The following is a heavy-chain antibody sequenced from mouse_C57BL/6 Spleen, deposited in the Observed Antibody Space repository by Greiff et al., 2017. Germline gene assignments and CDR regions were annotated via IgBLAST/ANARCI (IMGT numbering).Heavy chain of an antibody. CDR1: GYTFTSYT. D-gene: IGHD1-1*01. CDR3: ARSEITTVVATDFDY. Sequence: QVQLKQSGAELARPGASVKMSCKASGYTFTSYTMHWVKQRPGQGLEWIGYINPSSGYTKYNQKFKDKATLTADKSSSTAYMQLSSLTSEDSAVYYCARSEITTVVATDFDYWGQGTTLTVSS. V-gene: IGHV1-4*01. CDR2: INPSSGYT. J-gene: IGHJ2*01.